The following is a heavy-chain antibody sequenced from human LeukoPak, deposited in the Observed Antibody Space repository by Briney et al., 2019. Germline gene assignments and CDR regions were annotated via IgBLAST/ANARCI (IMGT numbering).Heavy chain of an antibody. CDR2: ISSSSSTI. Sequence: GSLRLSCAASGFTFSSYSMNWVRQAPGKGLEWVSYISSSSSTIYYADSVKGRFTISRDNAKNSLYLQMNSLRAEDTAVYYCARLQQLWNTPDDYWGQGTLVTVSS. J-gene: IGHJ4*02. CDR3: ARLQQLWNTPDDY. CDR1: GFTFSSYS. D-gene: IGHD5-18*01. V-gene: IGHV3-48*01.